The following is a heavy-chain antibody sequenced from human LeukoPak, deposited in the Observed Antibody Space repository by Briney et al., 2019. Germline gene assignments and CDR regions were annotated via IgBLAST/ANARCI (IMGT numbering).Heavy chain of an antibody. V-gene: IGHV3-23*01. CDR2: SSGSGDST. CDR1: GFTLRSYV. Sequence: GGSLRLSCVASGFTLRSYVMNWVRQTPGKGLEWVSSSSGSGDSTFYADSVKGRFSISRDNSKNTLYLQVNGLRTEDTAVYYCAKDRLLNCRGDCYIFDYWGQGTVVTVSS. J-gene: IGHJ4*02. D-gene: IGHD2-21*02. CDR3: AKDRLLNCRGDCYIFDY.